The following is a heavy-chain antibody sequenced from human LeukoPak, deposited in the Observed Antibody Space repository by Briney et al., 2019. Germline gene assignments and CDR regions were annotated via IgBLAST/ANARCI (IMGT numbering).Heavy chain of an antibody. CDR3: ARDGAVAAFDY. D-gene: IGHD6-19*01. CDR2: ISSSSSYI. Sequence: GSLRLSCAASGFTFSSYSMNWVRQAPGKGLEWVSSISSSSSYIYYADSVKGRFTIPRDNAKNSLYLQMNSLRAEDTAVYYCARDGAVAAFDYWGQGTLVTVSS. J-gene: IGHJ4*02. V-gene: IGHV3-21*01. CDR1: GFTFSSYS.